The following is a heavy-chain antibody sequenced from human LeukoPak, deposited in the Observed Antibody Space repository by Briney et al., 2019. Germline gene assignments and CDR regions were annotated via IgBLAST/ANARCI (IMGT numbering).Heavy chain of an antibody. J-gene: IGHJ3*02. Sequence: ASVKVSCKASGYTFTSYGISWVRQAPGQGLEWVGWISAYNGNTNYAQKLQGRVTMATDTSTSTAYMELRSLRSDDTAVYYCARDREYYYGSGTKSQAFDIWGQGTMVTVSS. D-gene: IGHD3-10*01. V-gene: IGHV1-18*04. CDR3: ARDREYYYGSGTKSQAFDI. CDR2: ISAYNGNT. CDR1: GYTFTSYG.